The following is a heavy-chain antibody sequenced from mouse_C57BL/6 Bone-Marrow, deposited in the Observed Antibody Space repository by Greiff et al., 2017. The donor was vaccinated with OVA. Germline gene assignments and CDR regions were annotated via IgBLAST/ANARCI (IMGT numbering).Heavy chain of an antibody. Sequence: EVKLMESGGGLVQPGGSLKLSCAASGFTFSDYGMAWVRQAPRKGPEWVAFISNLAYSIYYADTVTGRFTISRENAKNTLYLEMSSLRSEDTAMYYCARGLTFFAYWGQGTLVTVSA. CDR1: GFTFSDYG. CDR3: ARGLTFFAY. V-gene: IGHV5-15*01. J-gene: IGHJ3*01. CDR2: ISNLAYSI. D-gene: IGHD2-2*01.